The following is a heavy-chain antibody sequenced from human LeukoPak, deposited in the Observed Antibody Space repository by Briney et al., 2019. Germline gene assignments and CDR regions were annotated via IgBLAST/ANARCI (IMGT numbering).Heavy chain of an antibody. Sequence: GGSLRLSCAASGLTVSRNYMSWVRQAPGKGLESVSVIYSGGSTYYSESVKGRFTISRDNSKNILYLQMNSLRAEDTAVYYCAKDRCSNGIGCLYYYMDVWGKGTMVTISS. V-gene: IGHV3-53*05. CDR3: AKDRCSNGIGCLYYYMDV. J-gene: IGHJ6*03. CDR2: IYSGGST. D-gene: IGHD2-8*01. CDR1: GLTVSRNY.